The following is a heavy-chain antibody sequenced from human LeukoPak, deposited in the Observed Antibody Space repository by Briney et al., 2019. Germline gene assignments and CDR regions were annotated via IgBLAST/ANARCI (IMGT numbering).Heavy chain of an antibody. J-gene: IGHJ2*01. Sequence: SETLSLTCTVSGGSIRSYYWSWIRQPPGKGLEWIGYIYYSGSTNYNPSLKSRVTISVDTSKNQFSLKLSSVTAADTAVYYCARDPSVAGTYWYFDLWGRGTLVTVSS. CDR1: GGSIRSYY. D-gene: IGHD6-19*01. CDR3: ARDPSVAGTYWYFDL. CDR2: IYYSGST. V-gene: IGHV4-59*01.